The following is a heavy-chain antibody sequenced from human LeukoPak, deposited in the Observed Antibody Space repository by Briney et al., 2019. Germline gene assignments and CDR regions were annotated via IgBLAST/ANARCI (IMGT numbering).Heavy chain of an antibody. J-gene: IGHJ4*02. V-gene: IGHV3-74*01. CDR3: ARGYSGYFYY. CDR2: IYGDGSST. Sequence: GGSLRLSCAASGFTFRSYSMHWVRQAPGKGRVWVSRIYGDGSSTNYADSVKGRFTISRDNAKNTLYLQMNSLRAEDTAVYYCARGYSGYFYYWGQGTLVTVSS. D-gene: IGHD5-12*01. CDR1: GFTFRSYS.